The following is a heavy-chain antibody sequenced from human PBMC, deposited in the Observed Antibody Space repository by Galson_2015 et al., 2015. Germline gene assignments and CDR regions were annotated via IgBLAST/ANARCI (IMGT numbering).Heavy chain of an antibody. V-gene: IGHV3-15*01. CDR2: IKKKTDGGTT. CDR3: TTWVLVSGPFDY. CDR1: KFTFSNAW. J-gene: IGHJ4*02. D-gene: IGHD5/OR15-5a*01. Sequence: SLRLSCAASKFTFSNAWMSWVRQAPGKGLEWVGRIKKKTDGGTTDYATPVKGRFTISRDDSKNTLYLQMNSLKTEDTAIYYCTTWVLVSGPFDYWGQGTLVTVSS.